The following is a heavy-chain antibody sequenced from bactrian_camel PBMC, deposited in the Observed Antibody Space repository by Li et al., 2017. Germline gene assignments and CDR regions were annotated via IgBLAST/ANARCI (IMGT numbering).Heavy chain of an antibody. CDR1: GYTYC. CDR2: IEADGRT. Sequence: VQLVESGGGSVQAGGSLRLSCAASGYTYCMGWFRQAPGKEREGVARIEADGRTWYVDAVKGRFTISKDNAKNLYLQMNSLKSEDTAVYYYAAGKERESCMSWYFSGKPPGMAEFAYWGQGTQVTVS. V-gene: IGHV3S55*01. D-gene: IGHD6*01. J-gene: IGHJ6*01. CDR3: AAGKERESCMSWYFSGKPPGMAEFAY.